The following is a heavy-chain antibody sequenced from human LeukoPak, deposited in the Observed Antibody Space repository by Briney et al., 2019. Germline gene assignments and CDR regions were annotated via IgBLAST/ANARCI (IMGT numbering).Heavy chain of an antibody. CDR1: GYTFIGYD. Sequence: ASVNVSCKTSGYTFIGYDINRVRQAPGQGLEWMGWMKSNSGDTHFAQKFQGRLTMTRNTSMSTAFMELSSLRSEDTAVYYCVRIEYSSSWYPLDYWGQGSLVTVSS. CDR3: VRIEYSSSWYPLDY. D-gene: IGHD6-13*01. V-gene: IGHV1-8*01. J-gene: IGHJ4*02. CDR2: MKSNSGDT.